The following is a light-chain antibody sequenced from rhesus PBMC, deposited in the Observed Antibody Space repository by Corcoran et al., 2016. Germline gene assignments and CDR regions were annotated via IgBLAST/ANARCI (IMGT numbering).Light chain of an antibody. Sequence: DIQMTQSPSSLSASVGDTVTITCRASQGISKYLDWYQQKPGKAPKPLIYYASNLESGVPSRFSGSGSWTDFTLPIISLQPENFAIYYYQQHTSYPRTFGQGSKVEIK. V-gene: IGKV1S14*01. CDR2: YAS. CDR3: QQHTSYPRT. J-gene: IGKJ1*01. CDR1: QGISKY.